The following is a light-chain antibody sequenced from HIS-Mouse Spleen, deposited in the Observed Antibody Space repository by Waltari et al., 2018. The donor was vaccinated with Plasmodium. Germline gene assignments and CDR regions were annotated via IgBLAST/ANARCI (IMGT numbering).Light chain of an antibody. CDR1: QSISNY. V-gene: IGKV1-39*01. CDR2: AAS. CDR3: QQYYSFPWT. J-gene: IGKJ1*01. Sequence: DIQMTQSPSSLSASVGHRVTITCRASQSISNYLNWYQQKPGKAPKFLIYAASTLQSGVPSRFSGSGSGTDFTLTISCLQSEDFATYYCQQYYSFPWTFGQGTKVEIK.